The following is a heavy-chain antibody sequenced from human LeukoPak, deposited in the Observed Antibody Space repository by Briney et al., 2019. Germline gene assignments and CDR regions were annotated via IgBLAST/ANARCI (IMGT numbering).Heavy chain of an antibody. V-gene: IGHV1-2*02. CDR1: LYTLPGSF. CDR2: INPNIGRT. D-gene: IGHD5-12*01. Sequence: ASVKVSCQASLYTLPGSFMHWVRQAPGQGLEGMGWINPNIGRTNYPQKFQGRVTMTRDTSISTAYMELSRLRSDDTAVYYCASQYSGYDLGLFFDYWGQGTLVTVSS. J-gene: IGHJ4*02. CDR3: ASQYSGYDLGLFFDY.